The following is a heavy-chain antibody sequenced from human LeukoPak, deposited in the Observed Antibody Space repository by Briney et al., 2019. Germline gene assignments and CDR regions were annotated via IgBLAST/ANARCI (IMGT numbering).Heavy chain of an antibody. Sequence: GGSLKLSCAASGFTFHGSAMHWVRQASGKGLGCVGRIRSKANSYATAYAALVEGRFTISRDDSRNTLYLQMNSLRAEDTAVYYCAKDREYYERSGTFDYWGQGTLVTVSS. CDR1: GFTFHGSA. V-gene: IGHV3-73*01. CDR3: AKDREYYERSGTFDY. CDR2: IRSKANSYAT. J-gene: IGHJ4*02. D-gene: IGHD3-22*01.